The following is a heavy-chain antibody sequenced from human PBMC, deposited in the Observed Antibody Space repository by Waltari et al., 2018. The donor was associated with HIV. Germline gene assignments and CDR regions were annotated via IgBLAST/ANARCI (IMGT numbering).Heavy chain of an antibody. CDR3: ASTLTTVVTYWYFDL. CDR2: ILPIFATA. CDR1: GGTFSSYV. D-gene: IGHD4-17*01. V-gene: IGHV1-69*06. J-gene: IGHJ2*01. Sequence: QVQLVQSGAEVKKPGSSVKVSCKASGGTFSSYVISWVRQAPGQGLEWMGGILPIFATANDAQKFQGRGTITADKSTSTAYMELSSLRSEDTAVYYCASTLTTVVTYWYFDLWGRGTLVTVSS.